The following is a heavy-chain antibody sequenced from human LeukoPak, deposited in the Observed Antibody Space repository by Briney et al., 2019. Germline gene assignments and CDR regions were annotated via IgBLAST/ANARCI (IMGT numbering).Heavy chain of an antibody. CDR1: GYSFTSYW. V-gene: IGHV5-51*01. CDR3: ARRDVKAVAGTCVDY. Sequence: KPGESLKISCKGSGYSFTSYWIGWVRQMPGKGLEWMGIIYPGDSDTRYSPSFQGQVTISADKSISTAYLQWSSLKASDTAMCYCARRDVKAVAGTCVDYWGQGTLVTVSS. J-gene: IGHJ4*02. CDR2: IYPGDSDT. D-gene: IGHD6-19*01.